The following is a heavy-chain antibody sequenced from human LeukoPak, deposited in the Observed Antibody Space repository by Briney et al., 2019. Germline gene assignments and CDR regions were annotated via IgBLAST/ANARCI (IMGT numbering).Heavy chain of an antibody. CDR2: MNPYSANT. V-gene: IGHV1-8*01. Sequence: ASVKVSCKASGYTFTSHDINWVRQATGRGLEWMGWMNPYSANTGYAQKFQGRVTMTRDTSINTAYMELHSLRSEDTAVYYCARTGGTTSLDYWGRGTLVTVSS. CDR1: GYTFTSHD. J-gene: IGHJ4*02. D-gene: IGHD2-2*01. CDR3: ARTGGTTSLDY.